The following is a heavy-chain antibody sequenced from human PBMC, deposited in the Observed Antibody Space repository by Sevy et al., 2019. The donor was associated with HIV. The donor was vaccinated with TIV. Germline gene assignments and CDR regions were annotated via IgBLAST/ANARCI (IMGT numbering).Heavy chain of an antibody. V-gene: IGHV3-72*01. CDR1: GFTFSDHY. J-gene: IGHJ6*02. D-gene: IGHD6-19*01. Sequence: GGSLRLSCAASGFTFSDHYMDWVRQAPGKALEWIGRSRNKANSYTTEYAASVKGRFTISRDESKNSLYLQMNSLKSEDTAIYYCTRALIVVAGFFRYYHGMDVWGQGTTVTVSS. CDR2: SRNKANSYTT. CDR3: TRALIVVAGFFRYYHGMDV.